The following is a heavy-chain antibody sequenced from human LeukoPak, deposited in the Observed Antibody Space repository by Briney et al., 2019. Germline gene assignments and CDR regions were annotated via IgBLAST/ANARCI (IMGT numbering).Heavy chain of an antibody. Sequence: GGSLRLSCAASGLTVGTNYMTWVRQAPGKGLEWVSVIYGAGTTYYADSVRGRFTISRDNSKNTLYLLMSSLINEGTAVYYCARSPCDAGTCPNWLDSWGQGTPVTVSS. CDR2: IYGAGTT. CDR3: ARSPCDAGTCPNWLDS. V-gene: IGHV3-66*02. CDR1: GLTVGTNY. D-gene: IGHD1-1*01. J-gene: IGHJ5*01.